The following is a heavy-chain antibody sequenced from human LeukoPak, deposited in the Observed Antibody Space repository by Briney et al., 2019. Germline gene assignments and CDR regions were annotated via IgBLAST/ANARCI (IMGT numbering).Heavy chain of an antibody. D-gene: IGHD5-24*01. V-gene: IGHV4-39*07. J-gene: IGHJ2*01. CDR2: IYYGGST. CDR3: ARMATISIRYFDL. CDR1: GGSILSSSYY. Sequence: SETLSLTCTVSGGSILSSSYYWGWIRQPPGKGLEWIGSIYYGGSTYYNPSLKSRVTISVDTSKNQFSLKLSSVTAADTAVYYCARMATISIRYFDLWGRGTLVTVSS.